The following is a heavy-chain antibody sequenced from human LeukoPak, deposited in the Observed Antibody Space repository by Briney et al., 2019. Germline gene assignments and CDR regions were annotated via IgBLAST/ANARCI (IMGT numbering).Heavy chain of an antibody. Sequence: GGSLRLSCAASGFTFSNAWMSWVRQAPGKGLEWVGRIKRKTDGGTTDYAAPVKGRFTISRDDSKNTLYLQMNSLRTEDTAVYYCATDPMVLITIFRVEGYWGQGTLVTVSS. V-gene: IGHV3-15*01. CDR1: GFTFSNAW. CDR2: IKRKTDGGTT. CDR3: ATDPMVLITIFRVEGY. J-gene: IGHJ4*02. D-gene: IGHD3-3*01.